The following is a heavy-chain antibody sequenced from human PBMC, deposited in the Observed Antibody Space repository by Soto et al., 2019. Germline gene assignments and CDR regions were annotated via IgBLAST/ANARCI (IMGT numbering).Heavy chain of an antibody. Sequence: ASVKVSCKASVFSVDTTYCIHWVRRAPGQGLEWMGSINPNSGDTNYAQNFQGRVTMTRDTSISTAYMEVSSLTSDDKAVYYCGSPRSGPSPEVGHWGHGTVVTVSS. V-gene: IGHV1-2*02. J-gene: IGHJ4*01. CDR3: GSPRSGPSPEVGH. D-gene: IGHD2-15*01. CDR2: INPNSGDT. CDR1: VFSVDTTYC.